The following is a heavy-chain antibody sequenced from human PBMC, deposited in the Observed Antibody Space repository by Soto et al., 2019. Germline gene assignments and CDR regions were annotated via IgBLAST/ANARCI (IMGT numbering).Heavy chain of an antibody. Sequence: QVQLMQSGAEVKKPGSSVKVSCKASGGTFSSYAISWVRQAPGQGLEWMGGIIPIFGTANYAQKFQGRVTITADESTSTAYMELSSLRSEDTAVYYCAREVGNAVAGTYYFDYWGQGTLVTVSS. D-gene: IGHD6-19*01. V-gene: IGHV1-69*12. CDR3: AREVGNAVAGTYYFDY. CDR1: GGTFSSYA. J-gene: IGHJ4*02. CDR2: IIPIFGTA.